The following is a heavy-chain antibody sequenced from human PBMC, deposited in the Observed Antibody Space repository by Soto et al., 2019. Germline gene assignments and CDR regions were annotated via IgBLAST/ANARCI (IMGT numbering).Heavy chain of an antibody. D-gene: IGHD2-21*01. CDR3: ARRAVVAVTGSLDNWLDP. CDR2: VYNSGST. Sequence: SETLSLTCAVSGGSITSYNWNWLRQPPGKALEWIGYVYNSGSTNYNPSLKSRVTISVDTSKNQFSLKVNSVTAADTAVYYCARRAVVAVTGSLDNWLDPWGQGILVTVS. J-gene: IGHJ5*02. V-gene: IGHV4-59*01. CDR1: GGSITSYN.